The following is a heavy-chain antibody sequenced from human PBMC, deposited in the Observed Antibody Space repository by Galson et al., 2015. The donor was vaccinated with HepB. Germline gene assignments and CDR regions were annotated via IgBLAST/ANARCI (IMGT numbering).Heavy chain of an antibody. V-gene: IGHV3-30-3*01. J-gene: IGHJ3*02. CDR1: GFTFSSYA. CDR2: ISYDGSNK. CDR3: ARDGSGRYSPDAFDI. D-gene: IGHD3-10*01. Sequence: SLRLSCAASGFTFSSYAMHWVRQAPGKGLEWVAVISYDGSNKYYADSVKGRFTISRDNSKNTLYLQMNSLRAEDTAVYYCARDGSGRYSPDAFDIWGQGTMVTVSS.